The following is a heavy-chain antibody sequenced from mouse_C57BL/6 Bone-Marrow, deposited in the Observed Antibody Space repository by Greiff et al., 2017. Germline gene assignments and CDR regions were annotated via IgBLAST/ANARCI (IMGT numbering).Heavy chain of an antibody. Sequence: VQLKQSGTVLARPGASVKMSCKTSGYTFTSYWMHWVKQRPGQGLEWIGAIYPGNSDTSYNQKFKGKAKLTAVTSASTAYMELSSLTNEDSAVYYCTPGSSPHYAMDYWGQGTSVTVSS. CDR3: TPGSSPHYAMDY. J-gene: IGHJ4*01. V-gene: IGHV1-5*01. CDR2: IYPGNSDT. D-gene: IGHD1-1*01. CDR1: GYTFTSYW.